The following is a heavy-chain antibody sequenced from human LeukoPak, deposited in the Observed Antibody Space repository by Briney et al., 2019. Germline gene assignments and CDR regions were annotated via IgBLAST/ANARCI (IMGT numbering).Heavy chain of an antibody. V-gene: IGHV4-34*01. CDR2: INHSGST. Sequence: SETLSLTCAVYGGSFSGYYWSWLRQPPGKGLEGIGEINHSGSTNYNPSLKSRVTISVDTSKNQFSLKLSSVTAADTAVYYCARDRYCSSTSCPMDYYSSYMDVWGKGTTVTASS. CDR3: ARDRYCSSTSCPMDYYSSYMDV. J-gene: IGHJ6*03. D-gene: IGHD2-2*01. CDR1: GGSFSGYY.